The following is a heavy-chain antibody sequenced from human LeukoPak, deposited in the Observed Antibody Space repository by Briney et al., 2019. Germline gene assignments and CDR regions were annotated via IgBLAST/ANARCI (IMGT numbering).Heavy chain of an antibody. CDR3: ARGKLLRNYYYGMDA. Sequence: PGGSLRLSCAASGFTFSSYWMHWVRQAPGKGLVWVSRINSDGSSTSYADSVKGRFTISRDNAKNTLYLQMNSLRAEDTAVYYCARGKLLRNYYYGMDAWGQGTTVTVSS. D-gene: IGHD2-15*01. CDR1: GFTFSSYW. CDR2: INSDGSST. J-gene: IGHJ6*02. V-gene: IGHV3-74*01.